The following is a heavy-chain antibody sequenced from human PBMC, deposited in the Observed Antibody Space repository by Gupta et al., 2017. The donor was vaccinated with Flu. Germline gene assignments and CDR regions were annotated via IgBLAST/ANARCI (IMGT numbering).Heavy chain of an antibody. CDR2: IYHSGST. CDR1: GYSISSGYY. D-gene: IGHD3-22*01. J-gene: IGHJ4*02. CDR3: ARVVIATPYYFDY. Sequence: QVQLQESGPGLVKPSETLSLTCAVSGYSISSGYYWGWIRQPPGKGLEWIGSIYHSGSTYYNPSLKSRVTISVDTSKNQFSLKLSSVTAADTAVYYCARVVIATPYYFDYWGQGTLVTVSS. V-gene: IGHV4-38-2*01.